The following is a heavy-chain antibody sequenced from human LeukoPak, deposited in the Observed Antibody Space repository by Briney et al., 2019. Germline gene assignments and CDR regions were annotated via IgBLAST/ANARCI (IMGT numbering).Heavy chain of an antibody. CDR3: AISSSWYVGDAFDI. D-gene: IGHD6-13*01. CDR1: GYTFTSYY. J-gene: IGHJ3*02. CDR2: INPSGGST. Sequence: ASVKVSCKASGYTFTSYYMHWVRQAPGQGLEWMGIINPSGGSTSYAQKFQGRVTLTRNTSVSTAFMELSSLRSEDTAVYYCAISSSWYVGDAFDIWGQGTMVTVSS. V-gene: IGHV1-46*01.